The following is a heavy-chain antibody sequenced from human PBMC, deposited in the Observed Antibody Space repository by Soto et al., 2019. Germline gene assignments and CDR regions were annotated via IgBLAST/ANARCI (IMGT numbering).Heavy chain of an antibody. CDR1: AGSISSYY. J-gene: IGHJ5*02. Sequence: SETLSLTCTVSAGSISSYYWSWIRQPPGKGLEWIGYIYYSGSTNYNPSLKSRVTISVDTSKNQFSLKLSSVTAADTAVYYCAIDTAAAGTRWFDPWGQGTLVTVS. CDR3: AIDTAAAGTRWFDP. D-gene: IGHD6-13*01. CDR2: IYYSGST. V-gene: IGHV4-59*01.